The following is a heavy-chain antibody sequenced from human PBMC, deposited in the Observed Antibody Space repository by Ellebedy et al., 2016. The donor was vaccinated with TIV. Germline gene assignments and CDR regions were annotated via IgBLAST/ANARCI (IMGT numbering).Heavy chain of an antibody. CDR2: VSGSGFGVHYT. D-gene: IGHD3-10*01. J-gene: IGHJ4*02. CDR3: AKDSGKYGWNSEY. Sequence: GESLKISCVTSGFTFSSHSRTWVRQAPGKGLEYLAVVSGSGFGVHYTYYADSVRGRFIISRDDSQNTVFLQMNSLTVDDMAVYYCAKDSGKYGWNSEYWGQGTQVTVSS. V-gene: IGHV3-23*01. CDR1: GFTFSSHS.